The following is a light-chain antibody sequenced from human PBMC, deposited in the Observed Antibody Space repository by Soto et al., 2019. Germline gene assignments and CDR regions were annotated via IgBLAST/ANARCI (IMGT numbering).Light chain of an antibody. CDR3: QQSYSTPPT. Sequence: DIQMTQSPSSLSASVGDRVTITCRASQSISSYLNWYQQKPGKAPKLLIYAATSLQSGVPSRFSSSGSGTDFTLTNSSLQPEDFATYYCQQSYSTPPTFGQGTKVEIK. CDR2: AAT. CDR1: QSISSY. J-gene: IGKJ1*01. V-gene: IGKV1-39*01.